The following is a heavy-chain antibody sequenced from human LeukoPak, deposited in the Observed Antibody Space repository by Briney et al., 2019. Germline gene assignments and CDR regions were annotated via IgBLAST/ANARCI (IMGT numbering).Heavy chain of an antibody. Sequence: KPSGAPSLSCAVPGGSLSSSRYYWGWVRPPPGKGRGWVGCIVFSGSTYYNPSLKSRVTISVDTSKNQFSLKLSSVTAADTAVYYCARHGTGYSSSSDDWFDPWGQGTLVTVSS. V-gene: IGHV4-39*01. CDR3: ARHGTGYSSSSDDWFDP. CDR1: GGSLSSSRYY. D-gene: IGHD6-6*01. J-gene: IGHJ5*02. CDR2: IVFSGST.